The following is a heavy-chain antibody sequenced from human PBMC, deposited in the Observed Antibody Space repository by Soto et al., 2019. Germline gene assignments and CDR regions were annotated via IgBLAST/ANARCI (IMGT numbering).Heavy chain of an antibody. J-gene: IGHJ4*02. CDR2: IYYSGST. CDR1: GGSISSGGYY. Sequence: QVQLQESGPGLVKPSQTLSLICTVSGGSISSGGYYWSWIRQHPGKGLEWIGYIYYSGSTYYNPSLKSRVTISVDTSKNQFSLKLSSVTAADTAVYYCARGSVVAATLFDYWGQGTLDTVSS. CDR3: ARGSVVAATLFDY. V-gene: IGHV4-31*03. D-gene: IGHD2-15*01.